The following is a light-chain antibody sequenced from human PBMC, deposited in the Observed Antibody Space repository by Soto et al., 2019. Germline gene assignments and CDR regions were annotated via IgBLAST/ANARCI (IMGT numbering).Light chain of an antibody. J-gene: IGLJ1*01. CDR3: TSYKSASNLYI. CDR1: FSDVGGYKH. V-gene: IGLV2-14*01. CDR2: EAS. Sequence: QSALTQTASVSASPGQAITISCIGTFSDVGGYKHVSGYQQHPGKAPKLILYEASNQPSGTANRFSGPTSGNTASLTISGLQADDKAHYYCTSYKSASNLYIFGTGTKV.